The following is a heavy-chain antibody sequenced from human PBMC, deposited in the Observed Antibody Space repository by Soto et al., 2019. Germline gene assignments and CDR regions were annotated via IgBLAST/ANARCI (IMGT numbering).Heavy chain of an antibody. J-gene: IGHJ4*02. D-gene: IGHD3-10*01. Sequence: QVQLQESGPGLVKPSQTLSLTCTVSGGSITSGGYYWSWIRQHPGKGLEWLGYIYDSGSTFYNPSLKSRITLSVDTSKNQFSLKLSSVTVADTAVYFCARKQAGCFYGIDYWGQGTLVTVSS. CDR1: GGSITSGGYY. V-gene: IGHV4-31*03. CDR2: IYDSGST. CDR3: ARKQAGCFYGIDY.